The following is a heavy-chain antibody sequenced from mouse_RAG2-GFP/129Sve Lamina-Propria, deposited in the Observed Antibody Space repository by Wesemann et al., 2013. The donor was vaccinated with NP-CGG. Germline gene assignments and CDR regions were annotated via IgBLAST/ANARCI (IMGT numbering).Heavy chain of an antibody. CDR2: INPNNGGT. D-gene: IGHD2-3*01. CDR1: GYTFTSYW. CDR3: ARYDGYYFDY. J-gene: IGHJ2*01. V-gene: IGHV1-26*01. Sequence: VQLQQPGAELVKPGASVKLSCKASGYTFTSYWMHWVKQSHGKSLEWIGDINPNNGGTSYNQKFKGKATLTVDKSSSTAYMELRSLTSEDSAVYYCARYDGYYFDYWGQGTTLTVSS.